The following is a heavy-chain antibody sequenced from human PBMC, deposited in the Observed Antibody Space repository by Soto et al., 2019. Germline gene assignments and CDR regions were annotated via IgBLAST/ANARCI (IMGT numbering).Heavy chain of an antibody. CDR3: ARVPIAAAGFHFDY. D-gene: IGHD6-13*01. V-gene: IGHV3-72*01. CDR2: IGVSDGSR. CDR1: GFTFSAYA. J-gene: IGHJ4*02. Sequence: VGSLRLSCAASGFTFSAYAMGWVRQPPGKGLEWVSSIGVSDGSRYYAASVKGRFTISRDDSKNSLYLQMNSLKTEDTAVYYYARVPIAAAGFHFDYWGQGTLVTVSS.